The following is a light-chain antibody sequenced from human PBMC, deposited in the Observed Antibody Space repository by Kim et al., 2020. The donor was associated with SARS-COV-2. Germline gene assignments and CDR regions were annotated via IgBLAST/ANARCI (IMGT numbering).Light chain of an antibody. Sequence: PRQGVTIVCSGSRSSIGSNNVYWYQQHPGTAPKLLTCRNNPRPSGVPDRCSGSKSGTSASLAISGLRSEDEADYYCATWDDSHVVFGGGTQLTVL. CDR3: ATWDDSHVV. J-gene: IGLJ2*01. CDR1: RSSIGSNN. V-gene: IGLV1-47*01. CDR2: RNN.